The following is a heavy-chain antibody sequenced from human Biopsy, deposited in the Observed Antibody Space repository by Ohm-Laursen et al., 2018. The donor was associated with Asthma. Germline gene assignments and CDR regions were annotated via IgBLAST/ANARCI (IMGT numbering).Heavy chain of an antibody. D-gene: IGHD7-27*01. Sequence: ASVKVSCKASAYTFIGYDLHWVRQAPGEGLEWMGRINPNGGATIYAQKFQGRVTMTRDTSISTAHMELSRLTSGDTAVYYCARVQKSPGDRWFDPWGQGTLVTVSS. V-gene: IGHV1-2*06. J-gene: IGHJ5*02. CDR1: AYTFIGYD. CDR3: ARVQKSPGDRWFDP. CDR2: INPNGGAT.